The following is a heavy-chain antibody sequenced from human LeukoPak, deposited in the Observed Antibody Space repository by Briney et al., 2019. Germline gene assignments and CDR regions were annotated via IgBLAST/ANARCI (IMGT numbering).Heavy chain of an antibody. CDR1: GFTFSSYD. V-gene: IGHV3-30*18. D-gene: IGHD6-19*01. J-gene: IGHJ4*02. Sequence: PGGSLRLSCAASGFTFSSYDMHWVRQAPGKGLEWVALISYDGSNKYYADSVKGRFTISRDSSKNTLYLQMNSLRAEDTAVYYCAKMVHTEQWLVPFDYWGQGTLVTVSS. CDR3: AKMVHTEQWLVPFDY. CDR2: ISYDGSNK.